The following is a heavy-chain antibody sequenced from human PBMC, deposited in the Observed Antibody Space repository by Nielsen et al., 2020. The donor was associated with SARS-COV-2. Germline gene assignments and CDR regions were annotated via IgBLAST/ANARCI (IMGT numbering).Heavy chain of an antibody. CDR3: ARDGHSSGYYPNSDY. D-gene: IGHD3-22*01. J-gene: IGHJ4*02. Sequence: GESLKISCAASGFTFDDYGMSWVRQAPGKGLEWVSGINWNGGSTGYADSVKGRFTISRDNAKNSLYLQMNSLRAEDTAVYYCARDGHSSGYYPNSDYWGQGTLVTVSS. V-gene: IGHV3-20*04. CDR1: GFTFDDYG. CDR2: INWNGGST.